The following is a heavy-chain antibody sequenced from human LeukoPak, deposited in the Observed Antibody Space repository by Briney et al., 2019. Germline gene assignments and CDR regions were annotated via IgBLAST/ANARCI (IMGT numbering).Heavy chain of an antibody. CDR2: IHYSGST. J-gene: IGHJ4*02. Sequence: PSETLSLTCTVSGGSISSYYWSWIRQPPGKGLEWIGYIHYSGSTNYNPSLKSRVTISVDTSKNQFSLKLSSVTAADTAVYYCARHLRYDYGGGFDYWGQGTLVTVSS. CDR3: ARHLRYDYGGGFDY. V-gene: IGHV4-59*08. D-gene: IGHD4-23*01. CDR1: GGSISSYY.